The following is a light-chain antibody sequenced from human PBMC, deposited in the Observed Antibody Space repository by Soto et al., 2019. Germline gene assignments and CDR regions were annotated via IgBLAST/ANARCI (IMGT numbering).Light chain of an antibody. CDR1: SSNIGSNY. CDR2: RNN. Sequence: QSVLTQPPSASGTPGQRVTIPCSGSSSNIGSNYVYWYQQLPGTAPKLLIYRNNQRPSGVPDRFSGSKSGTSASLAISGLRSEDEADYYCAAWDDSLGWVFGGGTKVTVL. V-gene: IGLV1-47*01. CDR3: AAWDDSLGWV. J-gene: IGLJ3*02.